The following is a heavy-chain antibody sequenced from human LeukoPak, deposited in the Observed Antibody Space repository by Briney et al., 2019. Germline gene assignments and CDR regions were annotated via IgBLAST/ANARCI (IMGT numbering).Heavy chain of an antibody. D-gene: IGHD3-9*01. CDR3: AKDRSYYDILTGYYSFGWFDP. V-gene: IGHV3-23*01. Sequence: GGSLRLSCAASGFTFTNYAMSWVRQAPGKGLEWVSAISGSGGSTYYADSVKGRFTISRDNSKNTLYLQMNSLRAEDTAVYYCAKDRSYYDILTGYYSFGWFDPWGQGTLVTVSS. J-gene: IGHJ5*02. CDR1: GFTFTNYA. CDR2: ISGSGGST.